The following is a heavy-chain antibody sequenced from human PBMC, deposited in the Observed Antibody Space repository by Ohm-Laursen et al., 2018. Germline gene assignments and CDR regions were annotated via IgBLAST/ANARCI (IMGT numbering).Heavy chain of an antibody. CDR2: ISSSSSYI. D-gene: IGHD2-15*01. CDR3: ARDLICSGGSCYSDYL. V-gene: IGHV3-21*01. Sequence: SLRLSCAASGFTFSSYSMNWVRQAPGKGLEWVSSISSSSSYIYYADSVKGRFTISRDNAKNSLYLQMNSLRAEDTAVYYCARDLICSGGSCYSDYLWGQGTLVTVSS. CDR1: GFTFSSYS. J-gene: IGHJ5*02.